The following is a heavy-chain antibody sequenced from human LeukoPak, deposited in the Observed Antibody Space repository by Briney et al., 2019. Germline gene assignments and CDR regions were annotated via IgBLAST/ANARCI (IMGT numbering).Heavy chain of an antibody. D-gene: IGHD3-22*01. Sequence: PGGSLRLSCAASGFIFNSYGMHWVRQAPGKGLEWVAVISYDGSNKYYADSVKGRFTISRDNSKNTLYLQMNSQRAEDTAVYYCAKDRKDKYDSSGYSFDYGMDVWGQGTTVTVSS. V-gene: IGHV3-30*18. CDR3: AKDRKDKYDSSGYSFDYGMDV. J-gene: IGHJ6*02. CDR2: ISYDGSNK. CDR1: GFIFNSYG.